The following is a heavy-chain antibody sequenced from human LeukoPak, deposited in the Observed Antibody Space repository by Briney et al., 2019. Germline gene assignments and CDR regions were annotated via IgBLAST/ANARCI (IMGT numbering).Heavy chain of an antibody. CDR1: GYTFTSYD. V-gene: IGHV1-8*03. D-gene: IGHD3-10*01. J-gene: IGHJ4*02. CDR3: ARGLGGSGSYITDFDY. Sequence: ASVKVSCKASGYTFTSYDINWVRQATGQGLEWMGWMNPNSGNTGYAQKFQGRVTITRSTSISTAYMELSSLRSEDTAVYYCARGLGGSGSYITDFDYWGQGTLVTVSS. CDR2: MNPNSGNT.